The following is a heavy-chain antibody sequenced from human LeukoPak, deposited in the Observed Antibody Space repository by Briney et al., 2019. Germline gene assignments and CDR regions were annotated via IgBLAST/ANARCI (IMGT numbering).Heavy chain of an antibody. D-gene: IGHD3-3*01. CDR3: ARCPSPYYDFWSGRYYYYYMDV. CDR2: IIPIFGTA. CDR1: GGTFSSYA. V-gene: IGHV1-69*05. Sequence: ASVKVSCKASGGTFSSYAISWVRQAPGQGLEWMGGIIPIFGTANYAQKLQGRVTMTTDTSTSTAYMELRSLRSDDTAVYYCARCPSPYYDFWSGRYYYYYMDVWGKGTTVTVSS. J-gene: IGHJ6*03.